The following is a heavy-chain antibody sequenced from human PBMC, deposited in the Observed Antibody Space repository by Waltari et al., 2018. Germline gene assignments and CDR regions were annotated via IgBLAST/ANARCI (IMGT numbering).Heavy chain of an antibody. J-gene: IGHJ5*02. CDR2: IKESGTIT. D-gene: IGHD3-10*01. CDR3: AKNSPYGTTWFGGVDP. CDR1: GFTFKSYV. V-gene: IGHV3-23*01. Sequence: EVQLLESGGGLIQPGGSLRLSCAASGFTFKSYVMSWVRLAPGKGLEWVSSIKESGTITYYADSVKGRFTISRDNSKNTLYLQMNSLRAEDTAVYYCAKNSPYGTTWFGGVDPWGQGTLVTVSS.